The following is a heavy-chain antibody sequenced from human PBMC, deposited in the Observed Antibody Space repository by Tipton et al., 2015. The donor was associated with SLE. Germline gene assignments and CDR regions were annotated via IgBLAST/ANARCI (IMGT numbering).Heavy chain of an antibody. Sequence: QVQLVQSGAEVKKPGASVKVSCKASGYTFISYDINWVRQATGQGLEWMGWMNPNSGNTECVQKFQGRVTMTRDTSISTAYMELSSLRSEDTAVYYCARGSYYGSGSYGGDYWGQGTLVTVSS. CDR2: MNPNSGNT. J-gene: IGHJ4*02. CDR3: ARGSYYGSGSYGGDY. V-gene: IGHV1-8*01. D-gene: IGHD3-10*01. CDR1: GYTFISYD.